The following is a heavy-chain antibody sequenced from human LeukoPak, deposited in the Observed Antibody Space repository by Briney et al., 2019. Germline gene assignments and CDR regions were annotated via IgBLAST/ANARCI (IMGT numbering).Heavy chain of an antibody. CDR2: IRSKANSYAT. Sequence: GGSLRLSCAASGFTFSSAWMSWVRQAPGKGLEWVGRIRSKANSYATAYAASVKGRFTISRDDSKNTAYLQMSSLKTEDTAVYYCTSYDTPGGAFDIWGQGTMVTVSP. V-gene: IGHV3-73*01. D-gene: IGHD3-22*01. CDR1: GFTFSSAW. J-gene: IGHJ3*02. CDR3: TSYDTPGGAFDI.